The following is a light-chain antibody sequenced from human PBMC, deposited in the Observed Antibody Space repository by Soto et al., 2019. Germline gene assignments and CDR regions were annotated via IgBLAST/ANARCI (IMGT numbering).Light chain of an antibody. CDR3: CSYADNYSYV. Sequence: QSVLTQPASGSGSPGQSITISCSGTSSDVGGYNYVSWYQQHPGKAPKLMIYEVSNRPSGVSSRFSGSKSGNTASLTISGPQAEDEADYYCCSYADNYSYVFGTGTKV. CDR2: EVS. V-gene: IGLV2-14*01. CDR1: SSDVGGYNY. J-gene: IGLJ1*01.